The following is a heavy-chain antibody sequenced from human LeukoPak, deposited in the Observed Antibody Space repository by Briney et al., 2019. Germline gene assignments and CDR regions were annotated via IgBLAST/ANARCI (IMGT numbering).Heavy chain of an antibody. CDR3: ARALERYYYDSSGYYAHFDY. CDR1: GDSISSYY. V-gene: IGHV4-4*07. J-gene: IGHJ4*02. CDR2: IYTSGST. Sequence: PSETLSLICTVSGDSISSYYWSWIRQPAGKGLEWIGRIYTSGSTNYNPSLKSRVTMSVDTSKNQFSLKLSSVTAADTAVYYCARALERYYYDSSGYYAHFDYWGQGTLVTVSS. D-gene: IGHD3-22*01.